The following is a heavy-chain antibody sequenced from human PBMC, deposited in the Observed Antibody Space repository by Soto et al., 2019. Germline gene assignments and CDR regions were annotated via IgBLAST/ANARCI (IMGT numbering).Heavy chain of an antibody. D-gene: IGHD2-8*01. V-gene: IGHV4-61*01. CDR3: ARALGGYCTNGVCPGDYYGMNV. J-gene: IGHJ6*02. CDR1: GVSVSNGSYF. CDR2: IYYSGST. Sequence: PSETLSLTCTVSGVSVSNGSYFWSWIRQPPGKGLEWIGYIYYSGSTNYNPSLKSRVTISVDTSKNQFSLKLSSVTAADTAVYYCARALGGYCTNGVCPGDYYGMNVWGQGTTVTVSS.